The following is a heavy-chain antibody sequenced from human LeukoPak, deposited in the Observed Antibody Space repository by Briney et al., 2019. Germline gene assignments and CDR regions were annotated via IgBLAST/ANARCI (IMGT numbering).Heavy chain of an antibody. V-gene: IGHV4-61*01. CDR1: GGSVSTRNYY. CDR2: IYYSGST. J-gene: IGHJ4*02. D-gene: IGHD3-10*01. CDR3: ARAPPRGSYYRGYFDY. Sequence: SETLSLTCTVSGGSVSTRNYYWGWIRQPPGKGLEWIGYIYYSGSTTYNPSLKSRVTISVDTSKNQFSLNLSSVTAADTAVYYCARAPPRGSYYRGYFDYWGQGTLVTVSS.